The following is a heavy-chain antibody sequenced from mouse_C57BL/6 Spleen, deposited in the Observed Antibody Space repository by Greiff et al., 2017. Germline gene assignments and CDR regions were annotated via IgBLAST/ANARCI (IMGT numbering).Heavy chain of an antibody. V-gene: IGHV6-6*01. CDR3: TRRDYSWYFDV. CDR1: GFTFSDAW. CDR2: IRNKANNHAT. Sequence: EVQLVESGGGLVQPGGSMKLPCAASGFTFSDAWMDWVRQSPEKGLEWVAEIRNKANNHATCYAESVKGRFTISRDDSKSSVYLQMNSLRAEDTGIYYCTRRDYSWYFDVWGTGTTVTVSS. D-gene: IGHD2-12*01. J-gene: IGHJ1*03.